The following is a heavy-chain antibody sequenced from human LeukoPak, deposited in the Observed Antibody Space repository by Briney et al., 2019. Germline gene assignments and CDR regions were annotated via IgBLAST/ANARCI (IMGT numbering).Heavy chain of an antibody. CDR3: ARAGWGDFWGPFYFDY. Sequence: GGSLRLSCAASGFTFSSYSMNWVRQAPGKGLEWVSYISSSSSTIYYADSVKGRFTISRDNAKDSLYLQMNSLRAEDTAVYYCARAGWGDFWGPFYFDYWGQGTLVTVSS. CDR2: ISSSSSTI. CDR1: GFTFSSYS. D-gene: IGHD3-3*01. V-gene: IGHV3-48*01. J-gene: IGHJ4*02.